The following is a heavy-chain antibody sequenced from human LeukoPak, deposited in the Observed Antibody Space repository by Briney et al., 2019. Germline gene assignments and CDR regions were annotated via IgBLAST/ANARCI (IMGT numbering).Heavy chain of an antibody. Sequence: GGSLRLSCAASGFTFDDYAMHWVRQAPGKGLEWVSGISWNSGSIGYADSVKGRFTISRDNAKNSLYLQMNSLRAEDTALYYCAKDTSGVGGGWYGDLDYWGQGTLVTVSS. CDR3: AKDTSGVGGGWYGDLDY. D-gene: IGHD6-19*01. CDR2: ISWNSGSI. J-gene: IGHJ4*02. CDR1: GFTFDDYA. V-gene: IGHV3-9*01.